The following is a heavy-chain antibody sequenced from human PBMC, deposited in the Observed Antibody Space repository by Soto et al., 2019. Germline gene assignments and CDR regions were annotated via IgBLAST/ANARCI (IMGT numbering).Heavy chain of an antibody. CDR2: IKQDGSEK. D-gene: IGHD1-1*01. Sequence: PGRSLRLSCAASGLTFSSYWMSWVRQAPGKGLEWVANIKQDGSEKYYVDSVKGRFTISRDNAKNSLYLQMNSLRAEDTAVYYCARELGLDAGYDAFDIWGQGTMVTVSS. V-gene: IGHV3-7*05. CDR3: ARELGLDAGYDAFDI. CDR1: GLTFSSYW. J-gene: IGHJ3*02.